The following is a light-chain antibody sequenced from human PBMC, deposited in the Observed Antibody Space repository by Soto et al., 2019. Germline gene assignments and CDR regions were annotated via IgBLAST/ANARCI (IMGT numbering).Light chain of an antibody. J-gene: IGLJ2*01. CDR2: ANS. CDR1: SSNIGAGYD. Sequence: QSVLTQPPSVSGAPGQRVTISCTGSSSNIGAGYDVHWYQQLPGTAPKLLIYANSHRPSGVPDRFSGSKSGTSASLAITGLQAEDEADYYCQSYDSSLSVVFGGETKLTVL. V-gene: IGLV1-40*01. CDR3: QSYDSSLSVV.